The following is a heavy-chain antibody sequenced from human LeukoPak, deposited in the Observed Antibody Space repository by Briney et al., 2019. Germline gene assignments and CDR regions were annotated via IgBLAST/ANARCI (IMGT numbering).Heavy chain of an antibody. CDR1: GFTFSNYG. CDR3: VKDQAQVYGYFDS. J-gene: IGHJ4*02. CDR2: VYYDGNNK. V-gene: IGHV3-30*02. D-gene: IGHD6-6*01. Sequence: GGSLRLSCAASGFTFSNYGMHWVRQAPGRGLEWVAFVYYDGNNKYYAASVKGRFTISRDNSRNSLYVQMNSLRTEDTAVYYCVKDQAQVYGYFDSWGLGTLVTVSS.